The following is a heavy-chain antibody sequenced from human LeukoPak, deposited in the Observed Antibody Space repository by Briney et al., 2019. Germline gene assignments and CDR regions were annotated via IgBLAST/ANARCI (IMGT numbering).Heavy chain of an antibody. CDR2: IYYTGTT. CDR3: PRVDTAMVIVDY. Sequence: PSETLSHTCTVSGGSISGYYWSWIRQPPGKGLESIGYIYYTGTTDYNPSLKSRVTISVDTSKNQFSLNLSSVTAADTAVYYCPRVDTAMVIVDYWGQGTLVTVSS. D-gene: IGHD5-18*01. J-gene: IGHJ4*02. CDR1: GGSISGYY. V-gene: IGHV4-59*01.